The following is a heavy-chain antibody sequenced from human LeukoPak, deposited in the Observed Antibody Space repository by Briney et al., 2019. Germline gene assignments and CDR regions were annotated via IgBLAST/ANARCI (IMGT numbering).Heavy chain of an antibody. V-gene: IGHV1-2*02. Sequence: ASVKVSCKASGYTFSGFYIHWVRQAPGQGLEWMGWINPNSGDTNFAQKFQGRVTMTRDTSISTVYMELSRLRSDDTAVFYCARGYYDSSDFEYFQHWGQGTLVAVSS. CDR1: GYTFSGFY. CDR2: INPNSGDT. J-gene: IGHJ1*01. CDR3: ARGYYDSSDFEYFQH. D-gene: IGHD3-22*01.